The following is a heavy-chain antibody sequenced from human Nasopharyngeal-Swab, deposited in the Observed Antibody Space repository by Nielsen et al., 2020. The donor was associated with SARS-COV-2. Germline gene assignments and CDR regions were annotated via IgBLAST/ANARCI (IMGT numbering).Heavy chain of an antibody. CDR2: ISYDGSNK. Sequence: GESLKISCEASGFTFSSYGMHWVRQAPGKGLEWVAVISYDGSNKYYADSVKGRFTISRDNSKNTLYLQMNSLRAEDTAVYYCAKEGAVAGLDYWGQGTLVTVSS. CDR1: GFTFSSYG. D-gene: IGHD6-19*01. CDR3: AKEGAVAGLDY. V-gene: IGHV3-30*18. J-gene: IGHJ4*02.